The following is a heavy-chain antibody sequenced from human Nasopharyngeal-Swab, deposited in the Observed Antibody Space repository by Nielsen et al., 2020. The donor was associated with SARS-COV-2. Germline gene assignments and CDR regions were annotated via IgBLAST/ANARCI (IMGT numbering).Heavy chain of an antibody. J-gene: IGHJ4*02. CDR2: INSDGSST. CDR3: ARDALTGGVDY. V-gene: IGHV3-74*01. D-gene: IGHD7-27*01. CDR1: GFTFSSYW. Sequence: GESLKISCAASGFTFSSYWMHWVRQAPGKGLVWVSRINSDGSSTSYADSVKGRFTISRDNAKNTLYLQMNSLRAEDTAVYYCARDALTGGVDYWGQGTLVTVSS.